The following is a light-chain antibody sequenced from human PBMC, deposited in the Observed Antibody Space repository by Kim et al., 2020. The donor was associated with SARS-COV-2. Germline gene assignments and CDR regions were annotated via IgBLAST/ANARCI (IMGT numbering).Light chain of an antibody. CDR3: QQSYSTPYT. CDR2: AAS. V-gene: IGKV1-39*01. J-gene: IGKJ2*01. Sequence: FASVGDRVTITCRASQSTSRYLNWYQQKPGKAPNLLIYAASSLQSGVPSRFSGSGSRTDFTLTISNLQPDDFATYYCQQSYSTPYTFGQGTKLEI. CDR1: QSTSRY.